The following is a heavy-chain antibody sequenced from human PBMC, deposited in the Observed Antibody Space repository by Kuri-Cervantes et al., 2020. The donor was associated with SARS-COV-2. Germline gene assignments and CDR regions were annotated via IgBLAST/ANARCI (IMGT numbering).Heavy chain of an antibody. CDR3: ARELGLTTVNWFDP. D-gene: IGHD4-17*01. V-gene: IGHV4-59*01. CDR1: GGSISSYY. Sequence: ESLKILCTVSGGSISSYYWSWIRQPPGKGLEWIGYIYYSGSTNYNPSLKSRVTISVDTSKNQFSLKLSSVTAADTAVYYCARELGLTTVNWFDPWGQGTLVTVSS. CDR2: IYYSGST. J-gene: IGHJ5*02.